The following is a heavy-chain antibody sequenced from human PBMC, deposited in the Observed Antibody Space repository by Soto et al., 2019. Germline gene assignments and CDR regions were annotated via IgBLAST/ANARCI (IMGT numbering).Heavy chain of an antibody. Sequence: SETLSLTCTVSGGSIGSYYWSWIRQPPGKGLEWIGYIYYSGSTNYNPSLKSRVTISVDTSKNQFSLKLSSVTAADTAVYYCARADSSGWLTYYFDYWGQGTLVTVSS. J-gene: IGHJ4*02. CDR2: IYYSGST. CDR3: ARADSSGWLTYYFDY. V-gene: IGHV4-59*01. CDR1: GGSIGSYY. D-gene: IGHD6-19*01.